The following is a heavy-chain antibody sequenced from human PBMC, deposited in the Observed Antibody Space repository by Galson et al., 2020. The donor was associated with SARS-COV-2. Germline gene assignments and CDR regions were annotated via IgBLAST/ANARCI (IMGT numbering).Heavy chain of an antibody. CDR2: FDPEDGET. CDR1: GYTLTELS. Sequence: ASVKVSCKVSGYTLTELSMHWVRQAPGKGLEWMGGFDPEDGETIYAQKFQGRVTMTEDTSTDTAYMELSSLRSEDTAVYYCATAPAVAGTQIAYYYYYGMDGWGQGTTVTVSS. D-gene: IGHD6-19*01. V-gene: IGHV1-24*01. CDR3: ATAPAVAGTQIAYYYYYGMDG. J-gene: IGHJ6*02.